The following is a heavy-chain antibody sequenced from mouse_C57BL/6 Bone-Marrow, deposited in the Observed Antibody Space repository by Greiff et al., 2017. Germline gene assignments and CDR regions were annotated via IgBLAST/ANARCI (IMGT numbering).Heavy chain of an antibody. D-gene: IGHD1-1*01. CDR1: GYSITSGYD. J-gene: IGHJ3*01. CDR2: ISYSGST. CDR3: ARTHYYGSFAY. Sequence: VQLQQSGPGMVKPSQSLSLTCTVTGYSITSGYDWHWIRHFPGNKLEWMGYISYSGSTNYNPSLKSRISITHDTSKNHFFLKLNSVTTEDTATYYCARTHYYGSFAYWGQRTLVPVSA. V-gene: IGHV3-1*01.